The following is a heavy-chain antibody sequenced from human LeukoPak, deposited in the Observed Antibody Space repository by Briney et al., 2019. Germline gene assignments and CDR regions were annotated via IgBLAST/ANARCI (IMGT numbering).Heavy chain of an antibody. CDR2: ISAYNGNT. CDR1: GYTFTSYG. J-gene: IGHJ4*01. CDR3: ARMRPALLAAAGTGFDY. Sequence: ASVKVSCKASGYTFTSYGISWVRQAPGQGLEWMGWISAYNGNTNYAQKLQGRVTMTTDTSTSTAYMELRSLRSDDTAVYYCARMRPALLAAAGTGFDYWGQRTLATVSS. D-gene: IGHD6-13*01. V-gene: IGHV1-18*01.